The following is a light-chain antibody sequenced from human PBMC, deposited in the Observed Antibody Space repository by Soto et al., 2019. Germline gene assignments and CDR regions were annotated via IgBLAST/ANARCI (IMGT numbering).Light chain of an antibody. CDR3: QQYHTSPLT. CDR2: GAS. CDR1: QSVSSSY. Sequence: EIMLTQSPGTLSLSPGERATLSCRASQSVSSSYLAWYQQKPGQAPRLLIYGASSRATGIPDRFSGSGSATDFTLTISRLEPEDFAVYYCQQYHTSPLTFGGGTKVEIK. J-gene: IGKJ4*01. V-gene: IGKV3-20*01.